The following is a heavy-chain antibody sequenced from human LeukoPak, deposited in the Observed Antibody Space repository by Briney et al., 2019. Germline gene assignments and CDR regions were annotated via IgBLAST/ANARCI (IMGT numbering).Heavy chain of an antibody. Sequence: GGTLRLSCAASGFTFSSYGMSWVRQAPGKGLEWVSAISGSGGSTYYADSVKGRFTISRDNAKNSLYLQMNSLRAEDTAVYYCARRSSGGGDFDYWGQGTLVTVSS. J-gene: IGHJ4*02. D-gene: IGHD3-16*01. CDR3: ARRSSGGGDFDY. V-gene: IGHV3-23*01. CDR2: ISGSGGST. CDR1: GFTFSSYG.